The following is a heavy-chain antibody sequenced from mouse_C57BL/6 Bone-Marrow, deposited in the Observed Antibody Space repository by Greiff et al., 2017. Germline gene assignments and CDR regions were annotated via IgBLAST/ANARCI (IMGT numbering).Heavy chain of an antibody. Sequence: VQLQQSGAELVRPGTSVTVSCKASGYAFTNYLIEWVQQRPGQGLEWIGVINPGSGGTNYTEKFKGKATLTADKSSSTAYMQLSSLTSEYSAVYFCARRSYYYGSSYLYYYAMDYWGQGTSVTVSS. D-gene: IGHD1-1*01. V-gene: IGHV1-54*01. J-gene: IGHJ4*01. CDR1: GYAFTNYL. CDR2: INPGSGGT. CDR3: ARRSYYYGSSYLYYYAMDY.